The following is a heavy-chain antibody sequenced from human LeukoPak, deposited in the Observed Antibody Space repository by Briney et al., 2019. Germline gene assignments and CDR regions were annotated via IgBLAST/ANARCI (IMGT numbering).Heavy chain of an antibody. D-gene: IGHD6-13*01. CDR2: IKQDGSEK. J-gene: IGHJ4*02. V-gene: IGHV3-7*02. CDR1: GFTLSSYW. Sequence: GGSLRLSCAASGFTLSSYWMSWVRQAPGKGLEWVANIKQDGSEKYYVDSVKGRFTISRDNAKNSLYLQMNSLRVEDTAVYFCARARIAAPLLDYWGQGSLVTVSS. CDR3: ARARIAAPLLDY.